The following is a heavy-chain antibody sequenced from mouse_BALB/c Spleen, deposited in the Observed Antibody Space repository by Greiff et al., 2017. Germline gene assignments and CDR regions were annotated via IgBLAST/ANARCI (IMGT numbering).Heavy chain of an antibody. CDR1: GYTFTSDW. CDR3: ARPYYYGSSYWYFDV. CDR2: INPSTGYT. D-gene: IGHD1-1*01. V-gene: IGHV1-7*01. Sequence: VQLQQSGADLAKPGASVKMSCKASGYTFTSDWMHWVKQRPGQGLEWIGYINPSTGYTEYNQKFKDKATLTADKSSSTAYMQLSSLTSEDSAVYYCARPYYYGSSYWYFDVWGAGTTVTVSS. J-gene: IGHJ1*01.